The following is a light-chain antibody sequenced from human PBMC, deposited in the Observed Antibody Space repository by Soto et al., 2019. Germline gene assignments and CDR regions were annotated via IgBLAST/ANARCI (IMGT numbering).Light chain of an antibody. CDR1: QSVSRHS. CDR3: PQYCTSPPT. CDR2: GAS. V-gene: IGKV3-20*01. Sequence: EIVLTQSPGTLSLSPGERTTLSCRASQSVSRHSLAWYQPQPGQAPRLLIYGASSRATDIPDRFSGSGSGTDFTLIVSSLEPEDFAVQFCPQYCTSPPTYGPGTKVDIK. J-gene: IGKJ3*01.